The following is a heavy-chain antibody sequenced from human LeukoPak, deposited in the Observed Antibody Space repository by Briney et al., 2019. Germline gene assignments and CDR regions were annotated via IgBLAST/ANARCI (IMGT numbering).Heavy chain of an antibody. D-gene: IGHD3-9*01. Sequence: GGSLRLSCAASGFSFSRYWMSWVRQAPGKGLEWVAVISYDGSNKYYADSVKGRFTISRDNSKNTLYLQMNSLRAEDTAVYYCARPLSYDILTGLDYWGQGTLVTVSS. CDR2: ISYDGSNK. CDR1: GFSFSRYW. V-gene: IGHV3-30*03. CDR3: ARPLSYDILTGLDY. J-gene: IGHJ4*02.